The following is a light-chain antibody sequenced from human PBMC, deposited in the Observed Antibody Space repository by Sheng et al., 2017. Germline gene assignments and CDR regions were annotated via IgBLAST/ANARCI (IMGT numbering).Light chain of an antibody. J-gene: IGKJ2*01. CDR3: QQYYSSPYT. CDR1: QSLLYISNNKNY. Sequence: DIVMTQSPDSLAVSLGERATIYCKSSQSLLYISNNKNYLAWYQQKPGQPPKLLVYWASTRESGVPARFSGSGSGTDFTLTISSLQAEDVAVYYCQQYYSSPYTFGQGTKLEI. V-gene: IGKV4-1*01. CDR2: WAS.